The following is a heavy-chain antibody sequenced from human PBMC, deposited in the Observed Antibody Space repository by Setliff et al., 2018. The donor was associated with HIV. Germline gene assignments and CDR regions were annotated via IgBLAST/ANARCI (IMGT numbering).Heavy chain of an antibody. Sequence: SGPTLVNPTQTLTLTCIFSGFSLSTCGVGVGWIRQPPGKALEWLALIYWDDDKRSSPALKNRVTITKDTSKNQVVLTMTNLDPVDTATYYCAHCMVSEWGVSRGYPFDYWGQGTLVTVSS. J-gene: IGHJ4*02. CDR1: GFSLSTCGVG. V-gene: IGHV2-5*02. CDR3: AHCMVSEWGVSRGYPFDY. CDR2: IYWDDDK. D-gene: IGHD3-22*01.